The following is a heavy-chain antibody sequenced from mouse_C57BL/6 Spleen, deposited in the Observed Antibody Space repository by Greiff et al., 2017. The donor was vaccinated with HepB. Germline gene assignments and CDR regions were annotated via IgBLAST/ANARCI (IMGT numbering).Heavy chain of an antibody. Sequence: VQRVESGPGLVAPSQSLSITCTVSGFSLTSYAISWVRQPPGKGLEWLGVIWTGGGTNYNSALKSRLSISKDNSKSQVFLKMNSLQTDDTARYYCARLFITTGGWYFDVWGTGTTVTVSS. V-gene: IGHV2-9-1*01. D-gene: IGHD1-1*01. CDR1: GFSLTSYA. CDR3: ARLFITTGGWYFDV. CDR2: IWTGGGT. J-gene: IGHJ1*03.